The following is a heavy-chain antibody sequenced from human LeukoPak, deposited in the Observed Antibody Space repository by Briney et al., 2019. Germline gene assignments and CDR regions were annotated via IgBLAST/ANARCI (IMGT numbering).Heavy chain of an antibody. CDR2: INPNSGGT. J-gene: IGHJ6*02. V-gene: IGHV1-2*02. CDR3: ARTYYYDSSPFPYYGMDV. CDR1: GYTFTGYY. D-gene: IGHD3-22*01. Sequence: GASVKVSCKASGYTFTGYYMHWVRQAPGQGLEWMGWINPNSGGTNYAQKFQGRVTMTRDTSISTAYMELSRLRSDDTAVYYCARTYYYDSSPFPYYGMDVWGQGTTVTVSS.